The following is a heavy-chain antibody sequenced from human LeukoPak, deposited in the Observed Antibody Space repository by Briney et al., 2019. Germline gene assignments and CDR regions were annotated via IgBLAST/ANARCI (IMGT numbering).Heavy chain of an antibody. CDR1: GFTFDDYG. J-gene: IGHJ4*02. V-gene: IGHV3-9*03. Sequence: GRSLRLSCAPSGFTFDDYGMHWVRQAPGKGLEWVSGISWNSGSIGYADSVKGRFTISRDNAKSTLYLQMNSLRPEDMALYYCTKASGYSSGSIDYWGQGTLVTVSA. CDR2: ISWNSGSI. D-gene: IGHD5-18*01. CDR3: TKASGYSSGSIDY.